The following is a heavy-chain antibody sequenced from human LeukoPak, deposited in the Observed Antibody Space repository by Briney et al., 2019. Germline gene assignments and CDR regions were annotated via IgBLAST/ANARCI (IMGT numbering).Heavy chain of an antibody. Sequence: ASVKVSCKASGYTFTSYAMHWVRQAPGQRLEWMGWINAGNGNTKYSQKFQGRVTITRDTSASTAYMELSSLRSEDTAVYYCARDGAARKPRAFDHWGQGTLVTVSS. J-gene: IGHJ4*02. CDR3: ARDGAARKPRAFDH. CDR2: INAGNGNT. D-gene: IGHD1-26*01. CDR1: GYTFTSYA. V-gene: IGHV1-3*01.